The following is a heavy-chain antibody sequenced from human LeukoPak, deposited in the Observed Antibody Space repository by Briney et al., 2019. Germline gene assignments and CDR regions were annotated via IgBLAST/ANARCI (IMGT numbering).Heavy chain of an antibody. J-gene: IGHJ4*02. Sequence: GGSLRLSCAVSGFTFSSYAMSGVGQAPGKGLEWVSAMSGSGVSTYYADSVKGRLTISRDNSKNTLYLQRNSLRAEDTAVYYCANEYSSSPFDYWGQGTLVTVSS. V-gene: IGHV3-23*01. D-gene: IGHD6-6*01. CDR3: ANEYSSSPFDY. CDR1: GFTFSSYA. CDR2: MSGSGVST.